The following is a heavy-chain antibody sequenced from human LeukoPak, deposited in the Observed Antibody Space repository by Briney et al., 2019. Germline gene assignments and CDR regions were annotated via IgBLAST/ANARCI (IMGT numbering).Heavy chain of an antibody. V-gene: IGHV1-3*01. CDR2: INAGNGNT. Sequence: ASVKVSCKASGYTFTSYAMHWVRQAPGQRLEWMGWINAGNGNTKYSQKFQGRVTMTEDTSTDTAYMELSSLRSEDTAVYYCATDRPTHCSGGSCYLDWGQGTLVTVSS. CDR3: ATDRPTHCSGGSCYLD. D-gene: IGHD2-15*01. CDR1: GYTFTSYA. J-gene: IGHJ4*02.